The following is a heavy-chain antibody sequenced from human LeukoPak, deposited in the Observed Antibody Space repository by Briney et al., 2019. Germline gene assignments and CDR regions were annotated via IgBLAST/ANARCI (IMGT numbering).Heavy chain of an antibody. CDR1: GITFNA. D-gene: IGHD2-15*01. V-gene: IGHV3-33*01. CDR2: TWYDGRNK. CDR3: ARDQDYYFDY. J-gene: IGHJ4*02. Sequence: GGSLRLSCAASGITFNAIHWVRQAPGKGLEWVALTWYDGRNKYYADSVKGRFTISRDNAKNTLYLQMNSLRAEDTAVYYCARDQDYYFDYWGQGTLVTVSS.